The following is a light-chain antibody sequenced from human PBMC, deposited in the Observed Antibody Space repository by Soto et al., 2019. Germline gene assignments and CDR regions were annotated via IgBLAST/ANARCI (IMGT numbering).Light chain of an antibody. CDR1: QSISSW. Sequence: DIQMTQSPSTLSASVGDRVTITCRTSQSISSWVAWYQQKPGKAPKLLIYKASSLESGVPSRFSGSRSGTEFTLTISTLQPDDFATYYCQQYNSYSYTFGQGTKLEIK. V-gene: IGKV1-5*03. J-gene: IGKJ2*01. CDR2: KAS. CDR3: QQYNSYSYT.